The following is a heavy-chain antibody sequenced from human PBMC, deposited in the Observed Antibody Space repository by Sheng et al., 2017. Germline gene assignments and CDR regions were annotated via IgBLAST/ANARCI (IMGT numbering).Heavy chain of an antibody. D-gene: IGHD3-10*01. J-gene: IGHJ2*01. CDR2: IYYNGNT. CDR3: AREWAGSYWFFDL. CDR1: GYSIASGHY. V-gene: IGHV4-38-2*02. Sequence: QVQLQESGPGLVKPSETLSLTCTVSGYSIASGHYWGWIRQPPGKGLEWIASIYYNGNTYYNPSLKSRVTISVDTSKNQFSLNLNSVAAADTAVYYCAREWAGSYWFFDLCGRGTLVTVSS.